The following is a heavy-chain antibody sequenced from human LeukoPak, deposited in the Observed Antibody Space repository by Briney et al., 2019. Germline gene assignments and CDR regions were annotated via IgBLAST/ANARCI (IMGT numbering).Heavy chain of an antibody. CDR3: ARDPLRITQRGYFEY. Sequence: SETLSLTCTVSSGSISTSNYYWGWVRQPPGKALEWIGNIFYSGSTYYSPSLKSRVTISLDTSRNQFSLKLNSVTAADTAVYYCARDPLRITQRGYFEYWGQGTLVTVSS. CDR2: IFYSGST. CDR1: SGSISTSNYY. D-gene: IGHD3-10*01. V-gene: IGHV4-39*07. J-gene: IGHJ4*02.